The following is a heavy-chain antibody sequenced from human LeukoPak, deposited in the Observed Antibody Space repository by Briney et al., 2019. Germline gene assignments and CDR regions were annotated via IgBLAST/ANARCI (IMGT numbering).Heavy chain of an antibody. CDR2: ISAYNGNT. CDR3: ARGIVVDPYYYYGMDV. Sequence: ASVKVSCKASGYTFTSYGISWVRQAPGQGLEWMGWISAYNGNTNYAQKLQGRVTMTTGTSTSTAYMELRSLRSDDTAVYYCARGIVVDPYYYYGMDVWGQGTTVTVSS. D-gene: IGHD3-22*01. CDR1: GYTFTSYG. J-gene: IGHJ6*02. V-gene: IGHV1-18*01.